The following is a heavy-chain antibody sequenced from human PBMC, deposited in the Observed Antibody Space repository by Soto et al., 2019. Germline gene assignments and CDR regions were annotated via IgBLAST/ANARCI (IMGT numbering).Heavy chain of an antibody. CDR1: GFTFSSYA. CDR2: ISGSGGSI. Sequence: GGSLRLSCAASGFTFSSYAMSWVRQAPGKGLEWVSAISGSGGSIYYADSVKGRFTISRDNSKNTLYLQMNSLRAEDTAVYYCAKDLTGFAGYGGNYFDYWGQGTLVTVSS. D-gene: IGHD4-17*01. CDR3: AKDLTGFAGYGGNYFDY. J-gene: IGHJ4*02. V-gene: IGHV3-23*01.